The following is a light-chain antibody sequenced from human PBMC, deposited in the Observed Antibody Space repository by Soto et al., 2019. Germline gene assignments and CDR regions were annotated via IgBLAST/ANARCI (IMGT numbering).Light chain of an antibody. J-gene: IGLJ1*01. Sequence: QSVLTQPASVSGSPGQSITISCTGASSDVGDYNYVSWYQHHPGKAPKLLIYEVNNRPSGVSDRLSGSKSGNVASLTISWLQAEDEADYYCSSYTSSTTYVLGTATKLTV. CDR2: EVN. V-gene: IGLV2-14*01. CDR3: SSYTSSTTYV. CDR1: SSDVGDYNY.